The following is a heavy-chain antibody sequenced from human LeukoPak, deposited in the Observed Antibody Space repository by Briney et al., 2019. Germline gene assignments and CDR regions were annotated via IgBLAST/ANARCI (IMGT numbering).Heavy chain of an antibody. Sequence: GSLRLSCAASGFTFSSYAMSWVRQAPGKGLEWIGEINHSGSTNYNPSLKSRVTISVDTSNNQFSLKLNSVTAADTAVYYCARWWGFDPWGQGTLVTVSS. CDR3: ARWWGFDP. J-gene: IGHJ5*02. CDR1: GFTFSSYA. D-gene: IGHD2-15*01. V-gene: IGHV4-34*01. CDR2: INHSGST.